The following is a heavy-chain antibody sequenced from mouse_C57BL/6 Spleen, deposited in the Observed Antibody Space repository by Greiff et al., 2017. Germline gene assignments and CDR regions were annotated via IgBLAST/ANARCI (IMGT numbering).Heavy chain of an antibody. D-gene: IGHD1-1*01. Sequence: VQLKQSGPELVKPGASVKISCKASGYSFTGYYMNWVKQSPEKSLEWIGEINPSTGGTTYNQKFKAKATLTVDKSSSTAYMQLKSLTSEDSAVYYCARGGPTVVDYYAMDYWGQGTSVTVAS. V-gene: IGHV1-42*01. J-gene: IGHJ4*01. CDR3: ARGGPTVVDYYAMDY. CDR2: INPSTGGT. CDR1: GYSFTGYY.